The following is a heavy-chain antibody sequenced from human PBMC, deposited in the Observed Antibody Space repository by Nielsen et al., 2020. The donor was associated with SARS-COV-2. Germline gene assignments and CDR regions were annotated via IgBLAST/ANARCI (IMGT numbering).Heavy chain of an antibody. D-gene: IGHD6-19*01. CDR1: GFTFSSYG. CDR3: AKGGVEQWLVTPSFDD. J-gene: IGHJ4*02. CDR2: ISYDGNNK. V-gene: IGHV3-30*18. Sequence: GGSLRLSCAASGFTFSSYGMHWVRQAPGKGLEWVAVISYDGNNKYTGDSVKGRFTISRDNSKNTLYLQMNNLRAEDTAIYYCAKGGVEQWLVTPSFDDWGQGTRVTVSS.